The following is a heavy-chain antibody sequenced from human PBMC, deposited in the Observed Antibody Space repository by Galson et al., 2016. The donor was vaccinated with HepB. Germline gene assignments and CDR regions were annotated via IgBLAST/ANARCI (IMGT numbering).Heavy chain of an antibody. V-gene: IGHV3-23*01. J-gene: IGHJ4*02. D-gene: IGHD6-13*01. CDR2: ISATGGSA. CDR1: GFTFSSYA. Sequence: SLRLSCAASGFTFSSYAMNWVRQAPGKGLEWVSAISATGGSAYYADSVKGRFTISRDNSKNTLYLQMSSLTAEDTAVYYCAKWSDAAATYWGQGALVTVSS. CDR3: AKWSDAAATY.